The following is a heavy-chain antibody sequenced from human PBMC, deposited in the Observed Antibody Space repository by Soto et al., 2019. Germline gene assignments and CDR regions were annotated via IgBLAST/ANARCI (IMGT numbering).Heavy chain of an antibody. CDR3: ARDRLRGYDSSGFYS. CDR2: TYYRSKWYY. CDR1: GDSVSSNSVV. Sequence: SXTLSLTCAISGDSVSSNSVVWNWIRQSPSRGLEWLGRTYYRSKWYYEYAESVKSRIIINPATSTNTVFLELRSLKSDDTAIYYCARDRLRGYDSSGFYSWGQGTMVTVSS. J-gene: IGHJ4*02. V-gene: IGHV6-1*01. D-gene: IGHD3-22*01.